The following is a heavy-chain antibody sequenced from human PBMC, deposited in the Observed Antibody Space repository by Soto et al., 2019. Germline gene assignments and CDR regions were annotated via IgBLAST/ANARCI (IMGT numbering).Heavy chain of an antibody. J-gene: IGHJ4*02. D-gene: IGHD2-15*01. V-gene: IGHV1-18*01. CDR3: ARHLVVGAALYYFDY. Sequence: QVQLVQSGAEVKKPGASVKVSCKASGYTFISYGISWVRQAPGQGLEWMGWISAYNGNTNYAQKLQGRVTMTTDTSTSTAYMELRTLRSDDTAVYYCARHLVVGAALYYFDYWGQGTLVTVSS. CDR2: ISAYNGNT. CDR1: GYTFISYG.